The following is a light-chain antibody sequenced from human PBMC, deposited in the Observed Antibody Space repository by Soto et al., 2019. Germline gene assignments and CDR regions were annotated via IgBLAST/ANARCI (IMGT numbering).Light chain of an antibody. CDR2: DAS. Sequence: EIVLTQSPATLSLSPGERATLSFRASQSVSSYLAWYQQKPGQAPRLLIYDASNRATDIPARFSGSGSGTDFTLTTSSLEPEDFAVYYCQQRSNWPLTFGGGTKVEIK. V-gene: IGKV3-11*01. CDR1: QSVSSY. CDR3: QQRSNWPLT. J-gene: IGKJ4*01.